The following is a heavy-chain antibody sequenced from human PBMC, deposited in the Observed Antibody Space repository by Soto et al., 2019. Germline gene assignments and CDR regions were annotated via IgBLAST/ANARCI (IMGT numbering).Heavy chain of an antibody. V-gene: IGHV1-69*01. D-gene: IGHD6-13*01. CDR1: GGNFTSYA. CDR3: AKASGRSWYNWFDP. J-gene: IGHJ5*02. CDR2: IVPLFGTT. Sequence: QVQLVQSGAEVKKPVSSVKVSCKASGGNFTSYAISWVRQAPGQGLEFMGGIVPLFGTTNYAHKFLGRVTVTADESTSTVYMEMSSLRSEDTAVYYWAKASGRSWYNWFDPWGQGTLVTVS.